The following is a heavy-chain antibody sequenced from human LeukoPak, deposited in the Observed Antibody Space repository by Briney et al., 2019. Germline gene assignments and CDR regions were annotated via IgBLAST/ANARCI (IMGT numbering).Heavy chain of an antibody. CDR2: INPHSGDT. D-gene: IGHD2-8*01. CDR1: RYRFTGYY. CDR3: PRVCVSVRLKVYYMDA. Sequence: ASVKGSCKASRYRFTGYYIHWLRQAPGQGVEWMGWINPHSGDTNYPQKFQGRVTLPRDTSITTAYMELTKLTSDEPAVYYGPRVCVSVRLKVYYMDALGKGTTVAVSS. V-gene: IGHV1-2*02. J-gene: IGHJ6*03.